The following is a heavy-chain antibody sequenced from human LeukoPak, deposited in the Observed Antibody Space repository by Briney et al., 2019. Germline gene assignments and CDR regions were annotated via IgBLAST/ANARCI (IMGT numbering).Heavy chain of an antibody. D-gene: IGHD3-10*01. J-gene: IGHJ4*02. V-gene: IGHV3-33*01. CDR2: IWYDGSNK. Sequence: TGGSLRLSCAASGFTFSSYGMHWVRQAPGKGLEWVAVIWYDGSNKYYADSVKGRFTISRDNSKNTLYLQMNSLRAEDTAVYYCARDFEGHGFGEGPFDYWGQGTLVTVSS. CDR1: GFTFSSYG. CDR3: ARDFEGHGFGEGPFDY.